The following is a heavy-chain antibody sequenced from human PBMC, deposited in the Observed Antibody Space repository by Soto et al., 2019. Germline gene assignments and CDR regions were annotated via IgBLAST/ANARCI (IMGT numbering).Heavy chain of an antibody. J-gene: IGHJ6*02. Sequence: PGGSLRLSCAASGFTFSRYGMHWVRQAPGKGLEWVAVVSFGGGTTYYADSVKGRFTISRDNAKNSLYLEMNSLRPEDTALYYCARENFGRYYYYGMDVWGQGTTVTVSS. CDR1: GFTFSRYG. CDR2: VSFGGGTT. CDR3: ARENFGRYYYYGMDV. D-gene: IGHD1-7*01. V-gene: IGHV3-30*03.